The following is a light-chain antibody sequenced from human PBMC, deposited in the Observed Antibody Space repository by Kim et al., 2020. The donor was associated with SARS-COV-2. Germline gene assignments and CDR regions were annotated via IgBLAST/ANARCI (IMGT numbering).Light chain of an antibody. Sequence: DIQMTQSPSSLSASVGDRVTITCRTTQSISSHLNWYQQKPGRAPKLLISAASTLQGGVPSRFSGSGSETDFTLTISSLQPEDFATYFCQQSYITPFTFGPGTKLEIK. V-gene: IGKV1-39*01. CDR1: QSISSH. CDR3: QQSYITPFT. CDR2: AAS. J-gene: IGKJ3*01.